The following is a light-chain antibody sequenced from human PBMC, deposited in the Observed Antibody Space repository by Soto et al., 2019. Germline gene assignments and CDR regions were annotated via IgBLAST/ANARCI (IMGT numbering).Light chain of an antibody. V-gene: IGKV1-13*02. CDR2: DAS. CDR1: QAISNY. CDR3: QQYDSFWT. J-gene: IGKJ1*01. Sequence: IQLTQSPSFLSASVGARVTITCRASQAISNYLAWYQQKPGKAPRLLIYDASSLESGVPSRFSGSGSGTDFTLTITSLQPDDIATYYCQQYDSFWTFGQGTKVDIK.